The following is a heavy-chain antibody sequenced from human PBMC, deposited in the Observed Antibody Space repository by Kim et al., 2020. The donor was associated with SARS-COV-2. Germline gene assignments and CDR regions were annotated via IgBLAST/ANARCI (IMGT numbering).Heavy chain of an antibody. CDR3: VKGGVYCSGGSCYSYFDY. Sequence: KGRFTISRDNSKNTLYLQMSSLRAEDTAVYYCVKGGVYCSGGSCYSYFDYWGQGTLVTVSS. J-gene: IGHJ4*02. D-gene: IGHD2-15*01. V-gene: IGHV3-64D*06.